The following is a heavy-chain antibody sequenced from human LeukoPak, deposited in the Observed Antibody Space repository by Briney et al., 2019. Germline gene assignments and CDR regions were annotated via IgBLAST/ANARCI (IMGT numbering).Heavy chain of an antibody. CDR2: IYTSGST. CDR1: GRSISSGSYY. Sequence: SQTLSLTCTVSGRSISSGSYYWSWIRQPAGKGLEWIGRIYTSGSTNYNPSLKSRVTMSVDTSKNQFSLKLSSVTAADTAVYYCARSIAVAANWFDPWGQGTLVTVSS. CDR3: ARSIAVAANWFDP. V-gene: IGHV4-61*02. D-gene: IGHD6-19*01. J-gene: IGHJ5*02.